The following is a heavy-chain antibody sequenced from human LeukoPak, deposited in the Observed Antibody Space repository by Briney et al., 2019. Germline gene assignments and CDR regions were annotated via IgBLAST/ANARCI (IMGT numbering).Heavy chain of an antibody. CDR2: ISSSSSYI. J-gene: IGHJ4*02. Sequence: GGSLRLSCAASGFTFISYSMNWVRQAPGKGLEGVSSISSSSSYIYYADSVKGRFTISRENAKNSLYLQMNSLRAEDTAVYYCARDHHGYYDSSGYYDYWGQGTLVTVSS. V-gene: IGHV3-21*01. CDR1: GFTFISYS. CDR3: ARDHHGYYDSSGYYDY. D-gene: IGHD3-22*01.